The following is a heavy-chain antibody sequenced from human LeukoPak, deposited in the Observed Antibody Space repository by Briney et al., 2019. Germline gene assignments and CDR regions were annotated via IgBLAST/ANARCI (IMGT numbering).Heavy chain of an antibody. V-gene: IGHV4-34*01. Sequence: SETLSLTCAVHGGSFSGYYWSWICQPPGKGLEWIGEINHSGSTNYNPSLKSRVTISVDTSKNQFSLKLSSVTAADTAVYYCARGVGTMVRGVITYPFDYWGQGTLVTVSS. J-gene: IGHJ4*02. D-gene: IGHD3-10*01. CDR2: INHSGST. CDR3: ARGVGTMVRGVITYPFDY. CDR1: GGSFSGYY.